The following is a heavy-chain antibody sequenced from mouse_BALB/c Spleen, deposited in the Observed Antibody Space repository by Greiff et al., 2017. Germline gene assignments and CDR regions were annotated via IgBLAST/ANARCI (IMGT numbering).Heavy chain of an antibody. CDR2: ISSGGST. CDR3: ATLSAGGDFDV. V-gene: IGHV5-6-5*01. Sequence: EVKLMESGGGLVKPGGSLKLSCAASGFTFSSYAMSWVRQTPEKRLEWVASISSGGSTYYPDSVKGRFTISRDNARNILYLQMSSLRSEDTAMYYCATLSAGGDFDVWGAGTTVTVSS. CDR1: GFTFSSYA. D-gene: IGHD1-2*01. J-gene: IGHJ1*01.